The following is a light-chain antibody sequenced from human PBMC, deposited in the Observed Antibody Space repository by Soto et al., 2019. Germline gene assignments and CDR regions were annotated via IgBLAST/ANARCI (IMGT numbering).Light chain of an antibody. Sequence: DIQVTQSPSSVSASVGDRVTITCRTSQDVSSWLAWYQQKPGKAPELLIYSASTLQTGVPSRFSGSGSGTDFTLTISSLQPEDFATYYCQQYLNRWTFGQGTKVQIK. CDR3: QQYLNRWT. J-gene: IGKJ1*01. CDR2: SAS. V-gene: IGKV1-12*01. CDR1: QDVSSW.